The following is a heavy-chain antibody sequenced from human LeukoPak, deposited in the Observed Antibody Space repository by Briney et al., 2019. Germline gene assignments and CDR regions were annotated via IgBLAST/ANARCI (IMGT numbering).Heavy chain of an antibody. CDR2: ISGSGGST. Sequence: GGSLRLSCAASGITFSNFAMSWVRQAPGKGLEWVSTISGSGGSTDYADSVKGRFTISRDNSKNTLYLQMNSLRAEDTAVYYCAKRDGVFWGQGTLVTVSS. J-gene: IGHJ4*02. V-gene: IGHV3-23*01. CDR3: AKRDGVF. D-gene: IGHD2-8*01. CDR1: GITFSNFA.